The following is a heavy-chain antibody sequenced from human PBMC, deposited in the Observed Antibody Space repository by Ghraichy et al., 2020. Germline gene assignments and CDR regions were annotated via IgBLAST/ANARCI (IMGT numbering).Heavy chain of an antibody. CDR2: INPSGGST. D-gene: IGHD3-3*01. CDR1: GYTFTSYY. V-gene: IGHV1-46*01. J-gene: IGHJ3*02. CDR3: ARGGKNPEGFLEWSPRGDAFDI. Sequence: ASVKVSCKASGYTFTSYYMHWVRQAPGQGLEWMGIINPSGGSTSYAQKFQGRVTMTRDTSTSTVYMELSSLRSEDTAVYYCARGGKNPEGFLEWSPRGDAFDIWGQGTMVTVSS.